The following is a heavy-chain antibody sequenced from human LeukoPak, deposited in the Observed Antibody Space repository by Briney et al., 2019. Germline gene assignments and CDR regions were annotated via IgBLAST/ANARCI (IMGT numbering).Heavy chain of an antibody. V-gene: IGHV3-30-3*01. CDR1: GFTFSSYA. J-gene: IGHJ4*02. CDR2: ISYDGSNK. D-gene: IGHD6-13*01. Sequence: GGSLRLSCAASGFTFSSYAMHWVSQAQAKGLEWVAVISYDGSNKYYADSVKGRFTISRDNSKNTLYLQMNTLRAEDTAVYYCATAQVYSSSWDDYWGQGTLVTVFS. CDR3: ATAQVYSSSWDDY.